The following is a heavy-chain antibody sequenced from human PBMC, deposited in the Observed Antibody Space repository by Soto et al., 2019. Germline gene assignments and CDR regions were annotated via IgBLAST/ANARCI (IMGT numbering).Heavy chain of an antibody. CDR3: ASGRDTARYADY. J-gene: IGHJ4*02. Sequence: QVHLVESGGGVVQPGRSVRLSCAASGFTFSTYAMEWVRQAPGKGLEWVSLIWYDGSNKYYADSVKGRFTISRDNSKNTLYLQMNSLSANDKAVYYCASGRDTARYADYWGQGTLVTVSS. CDR2: IWYDGSNK. CDR1: GFTFSTYA. V-gene: IGHV3-33*01. D-gene: IGHD5-12*01.